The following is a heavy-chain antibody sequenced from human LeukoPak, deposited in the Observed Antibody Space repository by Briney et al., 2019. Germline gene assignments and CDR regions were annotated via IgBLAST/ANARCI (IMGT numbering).Heavy chain of an antibody. V-gene: IGHV4-30-4*01. CDR3: ARGYYDFWSGYSTTFDY. CDR2: IYYSGST. D-gene: IGHD3-3*01. CDR1: GGSISSGDYY. Sequence: SQTLSLTCTVSGGSISSGDYYWSWIRQPPGKGLEWIGYIYYSGSTYYNPSLKSRVTITVDTSKNQFSLKLSSVTAADTAVYYCARGYYDFWSGYSTTFDYWGQGTLVTVS. J-gene: IGHJ4*02.